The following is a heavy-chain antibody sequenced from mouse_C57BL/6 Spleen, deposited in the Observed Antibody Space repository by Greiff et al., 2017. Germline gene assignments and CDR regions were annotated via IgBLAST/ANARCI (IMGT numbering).Heavy chain of an antibody. CDR2: INPNNGGT. Sequence: EVQLQQSGPELVKPGASVKISCKASGYTFTDYYMNWVKQSHGKSLEWIGDINPNNGGTSYNQKFKGKATLTVDKSSSTAYMELRSLTSEDSAVYYCARGDGSYPFDYWGQGTTLTVSS. V-gene: IGHV1-26*01. J-gene: IGHJ2*01. CDR1: GYTFTDYY. D-gene: IGHD1-1*02. CDR3: ARGDGSYPFDY.